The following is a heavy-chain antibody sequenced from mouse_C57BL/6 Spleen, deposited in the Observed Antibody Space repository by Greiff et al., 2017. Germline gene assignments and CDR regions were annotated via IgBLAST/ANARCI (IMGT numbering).Heavy chain of an antibody. V-gene: IGHV14-4*01. Sequence: EVQLQQSGAELVRPGASVKLSCTASGFNIKDDYMHWVKQRPEQGLEWIGWIDPENGDTEYASKFQGKATITADTSSNTAYLQLSSLTSEDTAVYYCTSQLGRDSWFAYWGQGTLVTVSA. CDR1: GFNIKDDY. J-gene: IGHJ3*01. CDR3: TSQLGRDSWFAY. D-gene: IGHD4-1*02. CDR2: IDPENGDT.